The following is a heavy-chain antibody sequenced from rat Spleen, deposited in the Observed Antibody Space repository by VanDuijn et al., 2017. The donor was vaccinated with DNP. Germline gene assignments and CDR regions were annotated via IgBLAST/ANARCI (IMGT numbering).Heavy chain of an antibody. Sequence: EVQLVESGGGLVQPGRSLKLSCATSGFTFSDYDMTWVRQAPTKGLEWVTSISTSGGTTYYRDSVKGRFSVSREDAKSTLYLQMDSLRSEDTATYYCARHYYDGSYYFDYWGQGVMVTVSS. CDR2: ISTSGGTT. J-gene: IGHJ2*01. V-gene: IGHV5-25*01. D-gene: IGHD1-12*02. CDR3: ARHYYDGSYYFDY. CDR1: GFTFSDYD.